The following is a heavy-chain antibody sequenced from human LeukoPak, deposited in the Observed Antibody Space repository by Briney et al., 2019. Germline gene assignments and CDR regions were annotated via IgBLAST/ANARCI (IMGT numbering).Heavy chain of an antibody. Sequence: PSGTLSLTCTGSGGSISSYYWSWIRQPAGKGLEWIGRIYTSGSTYYNPSLKSRVTMSVDTAKNQFSLNLSPVTAADTAVYYCARRTGSTIFGVVYYYYMDVWGKGTTVTVSS. J-gene: IGHJ6*03. CDR1: GGSISSYY. D-gene: IGHD3-3*01. V-gene: IGHV4-4*07. CDR3: ARRTGSTIFGVVYYYYMDV. CDR2: IYTSGST.